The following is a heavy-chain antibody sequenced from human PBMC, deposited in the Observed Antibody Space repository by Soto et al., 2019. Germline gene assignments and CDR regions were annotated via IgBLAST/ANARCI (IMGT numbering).Heavy chain of an antibody. J-gene: IGHJ4*02. CDR3: TSDRYPRFYHGSDSYPYY. CDR1: GFTFSSFW. CDR2: IKTDGSET. V-gene: IGHV3-7*03. D-gene: IGHD3-10*01. Sequence: GGSLRLSCAASGFTFSSFWMSWVRQAPGKGLEWVANIKTDGSETHYVDSVKGRFTISRDNPKTSLFLQMNSLRVEDTAVYFCTSDRYPRFYHGSDSYPYYWGQGTPVTVSS.